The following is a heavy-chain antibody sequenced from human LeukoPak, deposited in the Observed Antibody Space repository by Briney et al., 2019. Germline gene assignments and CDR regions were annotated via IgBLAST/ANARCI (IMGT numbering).Heavy chain of an antibody. CDR2: IYYSGST. Sequence: SETLSLTCTVSGGSISSSSYYWGWIRKPPGKGLAWIGSIYYSGSTYYNPSLKSRVTISVDTSKNQFSLKLSSVTAADTAVYYCARDPIDDNRAFDPWGQGTLVTVSS. V-gene: IGHV4-39*07. J-gene: IGHJ5*02. CDR1: GGSISSSSYY. CDR3: ARDPIDDNRAFDP. D-gene: IGHD3-22*01.